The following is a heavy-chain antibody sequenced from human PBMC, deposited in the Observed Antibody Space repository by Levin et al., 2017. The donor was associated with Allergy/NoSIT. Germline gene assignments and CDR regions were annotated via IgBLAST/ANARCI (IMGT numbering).Heavy chain of an antibody. V-gene: IGHV3-33*01. J-gene: IGHJ2*01. CDR1: GFTFSSYG. D-gene: IGHD2-21*02. CDR3: ARDPVVTAIAWYFDL. CDR2: IWYDGSNK. Sequence: PGGSLRLSCAASGFTFSSYGMHWVRQAPGKGLEWVAVIWYDGSNKYYADSVKGRFTISRDNSKNTLYLQMNSLRAEDTAVYYCARDPVVTAIAWYFDLWGRGTLVTVSS.